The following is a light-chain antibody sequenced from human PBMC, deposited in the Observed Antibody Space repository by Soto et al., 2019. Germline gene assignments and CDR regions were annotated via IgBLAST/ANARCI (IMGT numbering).Light chain of an antibody. J-gene: IGKJ1*01. CDR3: QHYNNWPKT. Sequence: EIVITQSPATLSVSPGEGATLSCRASQSVSSNLAWYQQKPGQTPRLLIYGASTRATGIPARFSGSGSGTEFTPTISSLQSEELAVYYCQHYNNWPKTVGQGTKGDIK. CDR2: GAS. V-gene: IGKV3-15*01. CDR1: QSVSSN.